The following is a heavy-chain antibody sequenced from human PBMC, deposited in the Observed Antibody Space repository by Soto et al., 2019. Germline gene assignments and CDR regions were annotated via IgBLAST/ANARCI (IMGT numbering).Heavy chain of an antibody. CDR3: ARSHLWFENNWFDP. J-gene: IGHJ5*02. Sequence: ASVKVSCKASGYTFTSYGISWVRQAPGQGLEWMGWISAYNGNTNYAQKLQGRVTMTTDTSTSTAYMELRSLRSDDTAVYYCARSHLWFENNWFDPWGQGTLVTVSS. CDR1: GYTFTSYG. V-gene: IGHV1-18*01. CDR2: ISAYNGNT. D-gene: IGHD3-10*01.